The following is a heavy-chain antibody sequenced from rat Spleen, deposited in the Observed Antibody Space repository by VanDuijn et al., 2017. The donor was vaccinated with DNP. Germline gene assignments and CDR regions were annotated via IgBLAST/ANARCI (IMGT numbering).Heavy chain of an antibody. CDR3: ARDLIMRDTTSAMDA. Sequence: QVQLKESGPGLVQPSQTLSLTCTVSGFSLTNYGVSWVRQPPGKGLEWMGVIWNTGGSRYNSALKSRLIFSKATSKSQVFLKLNRLQTEDTATYYCARDLIMRDTTSAMDAWGQGTSVTVSS. J-gene: IGHJ4*01. CDR1: GFSLTNYG. CDR2: IWNTGGS. V-gene: IGHV2-41*01. D-gene: IGHD4-3*01.